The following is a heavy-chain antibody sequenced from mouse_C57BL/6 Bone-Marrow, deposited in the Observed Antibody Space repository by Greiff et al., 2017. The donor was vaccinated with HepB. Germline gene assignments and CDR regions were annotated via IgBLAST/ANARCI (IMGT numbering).Heavy chain of an antibody. CDR1: GYTFTSYW. Sequence: QVQLQQPGAELVRPGSSVKLSCKASGYTFTSYWMHWVKQRPIQGLEWIGNIDPSDSETHYNQKFKDKATLTVDKSSSTAYMQVSSLASEDSAVYYCARSGVWFDYWGQGTTLTVSS. CDR3: ARSGVWFDY. D-gene: IGHD2-10*02. J-gene: IGHJ2*01. V-gene: IGHV1-52*01. CDR2: IDPSDSET.